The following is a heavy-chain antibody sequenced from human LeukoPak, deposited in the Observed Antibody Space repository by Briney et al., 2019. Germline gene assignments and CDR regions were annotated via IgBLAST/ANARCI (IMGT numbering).Heavy chain of an antibody. CDR3: ARDSSSWYYFDY. CDR2: ISSNGGST. V-gene: IGHV3-64*01. D-gene: IGHD6-13*01. CDR1: GFTFSCYA. J-gene: IGHJ4*02. Sequence: GGALRLSCAASGFTFSCYAMHWVRQAPGKGLGYVSAISSNGGSTYYANSVKGRFTISRDNSKNTLYLQMGSLRAEDMAVYYCARDSSSWYYFDYWGQGTLVTVSS.